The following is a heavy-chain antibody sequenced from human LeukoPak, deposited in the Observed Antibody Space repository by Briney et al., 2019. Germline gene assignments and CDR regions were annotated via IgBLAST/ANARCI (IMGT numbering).Heavy chain of an antibody. J-gene: IGHJ4*02. CDR2: INSDGSST. D-gene: IGHD6-19*01. CDR3: ARSGNSGWTSPLDY. Sequence: GGSLRLSCAASGFAVSSYWMHWVRQAPGKGLVWVSRINSDGSSTTYADSVQGRFTISRDNAKNSLYLQMNSLRAEDTAVYYCARSGNSGWTSPLDYWGQGTLVTVSS. CDR1: GFAVSSYW. V-gene: IGHV3-74*01.